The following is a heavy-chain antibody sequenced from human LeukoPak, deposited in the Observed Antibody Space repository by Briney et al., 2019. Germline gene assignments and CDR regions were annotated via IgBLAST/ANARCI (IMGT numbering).Heavy chain of an antibody. V-gene: IGHV1-18*01. CDR3: ARGLYSWNYVDYYMDV. J-gene: IGHJ6*03. CDR2: ISAYNGNT. CDR1: GYTFTSYG. Sequence: GASVKVSCKASGYTFTSYGISWVRQAPGQGLEWMGWISAYNGNTNYAQKLQGRVTMTTDTSTSTAYMELRSLRSDDTAVYYCARGLYSWNYVDYYMDVWGKGTTVTVSS. D-gene: IGHD1-7*01.